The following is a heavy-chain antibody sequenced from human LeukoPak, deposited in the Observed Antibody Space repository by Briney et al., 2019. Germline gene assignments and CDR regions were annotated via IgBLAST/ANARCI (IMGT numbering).Heavy chain of an antibody. V-gene: IGHV4-30-4*01. CDR3: ARQTVLPATHFDF. CDR1: GGSISSADYY. CDR2: IYYSGNT. Sequence: KASETLSLTCSVSGGSISSADYYWSWIRQPPGKGLEWIGYIYYSGNTYYNPSLKSRLIMSVDTSKNQFSLKLTSVTAADTAMYYCARQTVLPATHFDFWGQGTLVTVS. J-gene: IGHJ4*02. D-gene: IGHD2-15*01.